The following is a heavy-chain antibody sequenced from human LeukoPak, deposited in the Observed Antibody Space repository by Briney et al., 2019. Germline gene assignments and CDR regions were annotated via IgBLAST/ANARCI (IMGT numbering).Heavy chain of an antibody. J-gene: IGHJ3*02. CDR1: GGSISSYY. Sequence: SETLSLTCTVSGGSISSYYWSWIRQPPGKGLEWIGYIYYSGSTNYNPSLKSRVTISVDTSKNQFSLKLSSVTAADTAVYYCARAGYGSGISACDIWGQGTMVTVSS. V-gene: IGHV4-59*01. CDR2: IYYSGST. D-gene: IGHD3-10*01. CDR3: ARAGYGSGISACDI.